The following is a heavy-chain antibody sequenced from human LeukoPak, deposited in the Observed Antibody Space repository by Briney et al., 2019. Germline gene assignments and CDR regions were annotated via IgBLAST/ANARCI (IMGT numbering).Heavy chain of an antibody. Sequence: PGGSLRLSCAASGFTFSISAMSWVRQAPGKGLEWVSGISDSGDKTYYAESVKGRFTISRDNSKNTLYLQLNSLRGEDTAIYYCAEQYSSSSSDHWGRGTLVTVSS. CDR2: ISDSGDKT. D-gene: IGHD6-6*01. V-gene: IGHV3-23*01. CDR3: AEQYSSSSSDH. CDR1: GFTFSISA. J-gene: IGHJ4*02.